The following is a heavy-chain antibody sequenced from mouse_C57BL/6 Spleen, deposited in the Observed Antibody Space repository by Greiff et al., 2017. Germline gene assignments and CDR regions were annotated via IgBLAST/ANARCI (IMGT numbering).Heavy chain of an antibody. V-gene: IGHV1-47*01. CDR1: GYTFTTYP. D-gene: IGHD1-1*01. CDR3: ARRGEFTYYFDY. CDR2: FHPYNDDT. J-gene: IGHJ2*01. Sequence: QVQLKESGAELVKPGASVKMSCKASGYTFTTYPIEWMKQNHGKSLEWIGNFHPYNDDTKYNEKFKGKATLSVEKSSSTVYLELSRLTSDDSAVYYCARRGEFTYYFDYWGQGTTLTVSS.